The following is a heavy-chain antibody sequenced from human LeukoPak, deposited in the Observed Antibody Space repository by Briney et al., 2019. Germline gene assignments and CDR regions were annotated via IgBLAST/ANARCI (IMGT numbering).Heavy chain of an antibody. V-gene: IGHV2-5*02. CDR1: GFSLSTSGVG. CDR3: ALYNYNSRVFDF. CDR2: IYWDVDK. Sequence: SGPTLVKPPQPVALSSVFSGFSLSTSGVGVGWIRQPPGKALEWLALIYWDVDKRYSPSLKSRLTITIDTSKNQVVLTIPGCELVDTATSYCALYNYNSRVFDFWGQGTLVTVSS. J-gene: IGHJ4*02. D-gene: IGHD3-22*01.